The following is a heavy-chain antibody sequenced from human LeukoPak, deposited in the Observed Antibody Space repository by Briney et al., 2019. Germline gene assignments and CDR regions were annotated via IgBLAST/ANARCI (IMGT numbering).Heavy chain of an antibody. J-gene: IGHJ6*03. CDR1: GGSISSGSYY. D-gene: IGHD2-21*02. V-gene: IGHV4-61*02. Sequence: SQTLSLTCTVSGGSISSGSYYWSWIRQPAGKGLEWIGRIYTSGSTNYNPSLKSRVTISVDTSKNQFSLKLSSMTAADTAVYYCARVVVTAMGPYYYYYYMDVWGKGTTVTVSS. CDR3: ARVVVTAMGPYYYYYYMDV. CDR2: IYTSGST.